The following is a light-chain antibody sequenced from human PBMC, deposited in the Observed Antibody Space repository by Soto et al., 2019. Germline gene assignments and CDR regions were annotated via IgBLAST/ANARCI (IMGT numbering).Light chain of an antibody. CDR2: DVN. CDR3: SSYTSSSTVV. J-gene: IGLJ2*01. CDR1: SRNVGGYNY. V-gene: IGLV2-14*03. Sequence: QSALTKPPSGSGSPGHSISIFCTGSSRNVGGYNYVSWYQHHPGKAPKLMIYDVNTRPSGVSNRFSGSRSGNTASLTISGLQAEDEADYYCSSYTSSSTVVFGGGTKLTVL.